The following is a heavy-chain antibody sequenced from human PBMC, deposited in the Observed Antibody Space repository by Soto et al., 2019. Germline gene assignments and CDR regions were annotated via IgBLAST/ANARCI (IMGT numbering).Heavy chain of an antibody. D-gene: IGHD4-4*01. CDR3: ARDRSVTYVSLSD. CDR2: IWYDGSNK. J-gene: IGHJ4*02. V-gene: IGHV3-33*01. Sequence: QVQLVESGGGVVQPGRSLRLSCAASGFTFSSYGMHWVRQAPGKGLEWVAGIWYDGSNKYYADSVKGRFTISRDNSKNTLYLQMNSLRAEDTAVYYCARDRSVTYVSLSDWGQGTLVTVSS. CDR1: GFTFSSYG.